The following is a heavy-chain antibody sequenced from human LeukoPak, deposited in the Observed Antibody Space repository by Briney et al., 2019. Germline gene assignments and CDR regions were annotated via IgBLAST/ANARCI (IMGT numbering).Heavy chain of an antibody. CDR1: GYTFTSYG. V-gene: IGHV1-18*01. CDR3: ARSLWFGESYYMDV. CDR2: ISAYNGNT. Sequence: ASVKLSCKAAGYTFTSYGISWVRQAPGQGLEWMGWISAYNGNTNYAQKHQGRVTMTTATSTSTAYMELRSLRSDDTAVYYCARSLWFGESYYMDVWGKGTTVTVSS. D-gene: IGHD3-10*01. J-gene: IGHJ6*03.